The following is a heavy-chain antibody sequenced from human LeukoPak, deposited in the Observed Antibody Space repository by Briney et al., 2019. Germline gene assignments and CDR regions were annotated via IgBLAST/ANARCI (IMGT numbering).Heavy chain of an antibody. V-gene: IGHV3-30*18. CDR1: GFTFSSYG. J-gene: IGHJ6*02. Sequence: GRSLRLSCAASGFTFSSYGMHWVRQAPGKRLEWVAVISYDGSNKYYADSVKGRFTISRDNSKNTLYLQMNSLRAEDTAVYYCAKDYYDSSGYYYYGMDVWGQGTMVTVSS. D-gene: IGHD3-22*01. CDR2: ISYDGSNK. CDR3: AKDYYDSSGYYYYGMDV.